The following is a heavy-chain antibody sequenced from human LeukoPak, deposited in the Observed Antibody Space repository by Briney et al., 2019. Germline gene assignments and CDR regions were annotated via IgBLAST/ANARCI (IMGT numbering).Heavy chain of an antibody. D-gene: IGHD3-3*01. Sequence: GGSLRLSCAASGFTFSSYWMSWVRQAPGKGLEWVSSISSSSSYIYYADSVKGRFTISRDNAKNSLYLQMNSLRAEDTAVYYCARVPRTIFGVVNGPVDYWGQGTLVTVSS. V-gene: IGHV3-21*01. J-gene: IGHJ4*02. CDR1: GFTFSSYW. CDR2: ISSSSSYI. CDR3: ARVPRTIFGVVNGPVDY.